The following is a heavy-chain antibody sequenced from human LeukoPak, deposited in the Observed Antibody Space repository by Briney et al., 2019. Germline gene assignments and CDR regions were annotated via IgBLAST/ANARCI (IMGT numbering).Heavy chain of an antibody. CDR3: TRLDSSGYSDY. V-gene: IGHV5-51*01. CDR2: IYPGDSDT. CDR1: GYTFTNYW. Sequence: GESLKISCKGFGYTFTNYWIGWVRQLPGKGLEWMGIIYPGDSDTRYNPSFQGQVTISADKSISTAYLQWSSLKASDTAMYYCTRLDSSGYSDYWGQGTLVTVSS. J-gene: IGHJ4*02. D-gene: IGHD3-22*01.